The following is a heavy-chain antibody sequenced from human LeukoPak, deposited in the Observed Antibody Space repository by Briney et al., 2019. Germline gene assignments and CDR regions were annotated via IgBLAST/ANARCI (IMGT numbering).Heavy chain of an antibody. CDR2: TYYRFKWYN. D-gene: IGHD7-27*01. Sequence: SQTLSLTCAISGDSVSSNSAAWNWIRQSPSRRLEWLGRTYYRFKWYNDYAVSVKSRITVNPDTSKNQFSLQLNSVTPEDTAVYYCAREVELGIPYTWFDPWGQGTLVTVSS. CDR3: AREVELGIPYTWFDP. CDR1: GDSVSSNSAA. J-gene: IGHJ5*02. V-gene: IGHV6-1*01.